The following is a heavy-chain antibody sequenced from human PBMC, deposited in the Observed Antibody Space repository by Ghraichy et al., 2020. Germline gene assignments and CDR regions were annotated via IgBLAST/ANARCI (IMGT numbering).Heavy chain of an antibody. D-gene: IGHD3-9*01. CDR2: ISYSGST. J-gene: IGHJ3*02. V-gene: IGHV4-59*01. CDR3: ARYFDWSHAFDI. CDR1: GGSISGYY. Sequence: ESLNISCTVSGGSISGYYWSCIRQPPGKGLEWIGYISYSGSTNYNPSLKSRVTISVDTSKNQFSLKLNSVTAADPAVYYCARYFDWSHAFDIWGQGTMVTVSS.